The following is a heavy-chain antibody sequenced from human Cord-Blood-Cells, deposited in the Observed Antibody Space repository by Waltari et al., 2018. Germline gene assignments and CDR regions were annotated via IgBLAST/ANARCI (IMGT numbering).Heavy chain of an antibody. CDR1: GGTFSSYA. J-gene: IGHJ4*02. V-gene: IGHV1-69*01. CDR2: IVPIFATA. CDR3: ARSNGPYYDSSGYYHYFDY. Sequence: QVQLVQSGAEVKKPGSSVKVSCKASGGTFSSYAISWVRQAPGQGLEWMGGIVPIFATANYAQKFQGRVTIAADDSTSTAYMELSSLRSEDTAVYYCARSNGPYYDSSGYYHYFDYWGQGTLVTVSS. D-gene: IGHD3-22*01.